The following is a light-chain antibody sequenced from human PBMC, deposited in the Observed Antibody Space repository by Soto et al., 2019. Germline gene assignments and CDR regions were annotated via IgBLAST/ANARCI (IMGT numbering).Light chain of an antibody. CDR1: QNVRSDY. CDR3: QQYGNSPLT. Sequence: EIVLTQSPATLSLSPGDMATLSFSASQNVRSDYFAWYQQKPGQAPRVIIFGVSTRASATPDRFRGSGSGTYFTLTISRLEPDDFALYYCQQYGNSPLTFGGGTKVDIK. V-gene: IGKV3-20*01. CDR2: GVS. J-gene: IGKJ4*01.